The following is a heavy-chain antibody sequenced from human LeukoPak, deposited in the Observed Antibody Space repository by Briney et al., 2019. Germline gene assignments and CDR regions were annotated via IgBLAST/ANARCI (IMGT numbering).Heavy chain of an antibody. D-gene: IGHD5-18*01. CDR3: ARGGYSYGSYYMDV. V-gene: IGHV4-4*07. CDR1: GGSISSYY. J-gene: IGHJ6*03. Sequence: PSETLSLTCTVSGGSISSYYWSWIRQPAGKGLEWIGRIYTSGSTNYNPSLKSRVTMSVDKSKNQFSLKLSSVTAADTAVYYCARGGYSYGSYYMDVWGKGTTVTVSS. CDR2: IYTSGST.